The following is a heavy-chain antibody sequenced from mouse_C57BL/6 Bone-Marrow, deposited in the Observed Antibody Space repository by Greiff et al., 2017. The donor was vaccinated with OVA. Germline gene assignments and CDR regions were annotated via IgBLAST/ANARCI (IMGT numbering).Heavy chain of an antibody. V-gene: IGHV1-59*01. CDR2: IDPSDSYT. D-gene: IGHD1-1*01. Sequence: QVQLKQPGAELVRPGTSVKLSCKASGYTFTSYWMHWVKQRPGQGLEWIGVIDPSDSYTKYNQKFKGKATLTVDTSSSTAYMQLSSLTSEDSAVYYCARRGDYYGSSYWYFDVWGTGTTVTVSS. CDR1: GYTFTSYW. CDR3: ARRGDYYGSSYWYFDV. J-gene: IGHJ1*03.